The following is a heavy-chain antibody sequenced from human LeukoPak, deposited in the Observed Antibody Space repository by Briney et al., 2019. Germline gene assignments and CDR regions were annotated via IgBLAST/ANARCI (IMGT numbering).Heavy chain of an antibody. CDR1: GFTFSSYG. D-gene: IGHD3-22*01. CDR3: ARELPPVVKYPFDP. V-gene: IGHV3-33*01. Sequence: GGSLRLSCAASGFTFSSYGMHWVRQAPGKGLEWVAVIWFDGSDRYYADSVKGRFTITRDNSKSTLYLQMNSLSAEDTAVYYCARELPPVVKYPFDPWGQGTLVTVSS. CDR2: IWFDGSDR. J-gene: IGHJ5*02.